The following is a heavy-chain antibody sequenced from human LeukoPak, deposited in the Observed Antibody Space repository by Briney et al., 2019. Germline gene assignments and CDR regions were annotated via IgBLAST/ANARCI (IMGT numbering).Heavy chain of an antibody. CDR2: ISSSSSYT. J-gene: IGHJ3*02. Sequence: GGSLRLSCAASGFTFSDYYMSWIRQAPGKGLEWVSYISSSSSYTNYADSVKGRFTISRDNAKNSLYLQMNSLRAEDTAVYYWGRAGDIDAFDIWGQGTMVTVSS. V-gene: IGHV3-11*06. D-gene: IGHD2-15*01. CDR3: GRAGDIDAFDI. CDR1: GFTFSDYY.